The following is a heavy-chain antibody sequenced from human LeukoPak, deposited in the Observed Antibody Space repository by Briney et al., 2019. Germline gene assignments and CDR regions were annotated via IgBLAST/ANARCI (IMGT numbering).Heavy chain of an antibody. CDR3: AMGQAAKITYY. CDR1: GFTVSSNY. V-gene: IGHV3-66*01. D-gene: IGHD5-24*01. J-gene: IGHJ4*02. Sequence: GGSLRLSCAASGFTVSSNYMSWVRQAPGKGLEWVSVIYSGGSTYYADSVKGRFTISRDNSKNTLYLQMNSLRAEDTAVYYCAMGQAAKITYYWGQGTLVTVSS. CDR2: IYSGGST.